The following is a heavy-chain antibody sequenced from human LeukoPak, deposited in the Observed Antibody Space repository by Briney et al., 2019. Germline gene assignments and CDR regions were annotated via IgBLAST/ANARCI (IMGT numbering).Heavy chain of an antibody. V-gene: IGHV3-30-3*01. CDR1: GFTFSNYA. J-gene: IGHJ3*02. CDR3: AREYYDNSGGEDAFDI. D-gene: IGHD3-22*01. CDR2: ISYDGSNK. Sequence: PGGSLRLSCAASGFTFSNYAMHWVRQAPGKGLEWVAVISYDGSNKYYADSVKGRFTISRDNSKNTLYLQMNSLRAEDTAVYYCAREYYDNSGGEDAFDIWGPGTMVTVSS.